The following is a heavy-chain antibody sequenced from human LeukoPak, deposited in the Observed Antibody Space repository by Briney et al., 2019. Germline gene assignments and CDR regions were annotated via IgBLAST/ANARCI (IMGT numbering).Heavy chain of an antibody. J-gene: IGHJ3*02. CDR1: GGSFSGYY. CDR3: AREDHSSGFDAFDI. V-gene: IGHV4-34*09. CDR2: INHSGST. D-gene: IGHD6-19*01. Sequence: PSETLSLTCAAYGGSFYGGSFSGYYWSWIRQPPEKGLEWIGEINHSGSTNYNPSLKSRVTISVDTSKNQFSLKLSSVTAADTAVYYCAREDHSSGFDAFDIWGQGTMVTVSS.